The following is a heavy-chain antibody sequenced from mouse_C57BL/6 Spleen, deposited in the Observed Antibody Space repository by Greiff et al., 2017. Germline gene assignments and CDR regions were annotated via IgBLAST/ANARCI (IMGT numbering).Heavy chain of an antibody. V-gene: IGHV5-12*01. Sequence: EVQLVESGGGLVQPGGSLKLSCAASGFTFSDYYMYWVRQTPEKRLEWVAYISHGGGSPYYPDTVKGRFTISRDNAKNTLYLQLSRLKSEDTAMYYCARGTTTVVDRYFEVWGTGTTVTVSS. CDR2: ISHGGGSP. CDR3: ARGTTTVVDRYFEV. CDR1: GFTFSDYY. D-gene: IGHD1-1*01. J-gene: IGHJ1*03.